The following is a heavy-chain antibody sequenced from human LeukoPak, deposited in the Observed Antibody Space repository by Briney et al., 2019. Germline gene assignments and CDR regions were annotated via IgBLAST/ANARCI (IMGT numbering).Heavy chain of an antibody. J-gene: IGHJ4*02. D-gene: IGHD1-26*01. V-gene: IGHV1-3*01. Sequence: VASVKVSCKASGYTFSNYAIHWVRQAPGQRLEWVGWISGGNDKPKYSPKFQGRVTITRDTSATTDYMELSSLNSEGTGVYYCASDGIVGATDWGQGTLVAVSS. CDR1: GYTFSNYA. CDR2: ISGGNDKP. CDR3: ASDGIVGATD.